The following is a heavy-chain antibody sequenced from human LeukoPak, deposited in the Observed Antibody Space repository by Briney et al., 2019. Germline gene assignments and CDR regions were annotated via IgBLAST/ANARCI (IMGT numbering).Heavy chain of an antibody. V-gene: IGHV4-38-2*01. D-gene: IGHD3-22*01. Sequence: SETLSLTCAVSGYSISSGYYWGWIRPPPGKGLGWIGNIYHSRSTYYNPSLKSRVTISVDTSKNQFSLKLSSVTAADTAVYYCARYYYDSSGYYWGNFDYWGQGTLVTVSS. CDR2: IYHSRST. CDR1: GYSISSGYY. CDR3: ARYYYDSSGYYWGNFDY. J-gene: IGHJ4*02.